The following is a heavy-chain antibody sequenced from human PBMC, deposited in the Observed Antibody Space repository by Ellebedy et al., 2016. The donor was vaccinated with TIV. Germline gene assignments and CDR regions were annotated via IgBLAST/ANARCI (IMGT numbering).Heavy chain of an antibody. D-gene: IGHD6-19*01. CDR3: ARDRKQWLDDASDV. Sequence: DSVKRRFAISRDDSKNTVYLQMDSLRVEDSAIYYCARDRKQWLDDASDVWGQGTMVTVSS. J-gene: IGHJ3*01. V-gene: IGHV3-30*09.